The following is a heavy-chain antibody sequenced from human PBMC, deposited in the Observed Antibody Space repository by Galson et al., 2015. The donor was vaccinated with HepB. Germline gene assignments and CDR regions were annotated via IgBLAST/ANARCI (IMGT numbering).Heavy chain of an antibody. J-gene: IGHJ4*02. CDR1: GYTFTGYH. CDR3: ARSPRGSSGWYEY. CDR2: INPNSGGT. Sequence: SVKVSCKASGYTFTGYHMHWVRQAPGQGLEWMGWINPNSGGTNYAQKFQGWVTMTRDTSISTAYMELSRLRSDDTAVYYCARSPRGSSGWYEYWGQGTLVTVSS. V-gene: IGHV1-2*04. D-gene: IGHD6-19*01.